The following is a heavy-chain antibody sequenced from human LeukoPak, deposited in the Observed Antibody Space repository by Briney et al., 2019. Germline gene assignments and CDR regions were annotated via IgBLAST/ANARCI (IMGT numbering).Heavy chain of an antibody. V-gene: IGHV1-69*02. J-gene: IGHJ6*04. CDR1: LVTFIPYT. CDR3: ARGHQPPYYGMDV. Sequence: SVKGSSKASLVTFIPYTISCVRQAPGQRLECRGRIIPILGIANYAQKIPGRVTITADKPTSTAYREVSSLRSAHTAVFHCARGHQPPYYGMDVWGKETTVTVSS. CDR2: IIPILGIA.